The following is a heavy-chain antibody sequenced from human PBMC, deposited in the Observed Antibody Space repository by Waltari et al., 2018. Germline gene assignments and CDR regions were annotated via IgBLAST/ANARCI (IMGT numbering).Heavy chain of an antibody. Sequence: QVQLQQWGAGLLKPSETLSLICAVYGGSFSGYTWMWIRQSPGKGLELIGEISHSGGTNYNPSLKSRINISVDMSKNQFSLKLKSVTAADTAVYYCARGRRWLQLSDWGQGTPVTVSS. CDR2: ISHSGGT. D-gene: IGHD5-18*01. CDR1: GGSFSGYT. J-gene: IGHJ4*02. V-gene: IGHV4-34*01. CDR3: ARGRRWLQLSD.